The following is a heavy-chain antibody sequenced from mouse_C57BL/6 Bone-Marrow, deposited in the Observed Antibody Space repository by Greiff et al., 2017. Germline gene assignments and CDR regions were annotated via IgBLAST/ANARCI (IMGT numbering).Heavy chain of an antibody. Sequence: VQLQQSGAELVKPGASVKISCKASGYAFSSYWMNWVKQRHGKGLEWIGQIYPGDGDTNYNGKFKGKATLTADKSSSTAYMPLSSLTSEDSAVYCCARSYYCGSSYEPFAYWGQGTLVTVSA. CDR1: GYAFSSYW. CDR3: ARSYYCGSSYEPFAY. J-gene: IGHJ3*01. CDR2: IYPGDGDT. V-gene: IGHV1-80*01. D-gene: IGHD1-1*01.